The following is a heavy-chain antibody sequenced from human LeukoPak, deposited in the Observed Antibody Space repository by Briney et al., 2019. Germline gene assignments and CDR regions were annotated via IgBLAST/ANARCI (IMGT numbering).Heavy chain of an antibody. Sequence: ASVKVSCKASGGTFTNFVISWVRQAPGQGLEWLGWISTYAQKLQGRVTMTTDTSTTTAYMELRSLRSDDTAVYYCARDYRTGFDYWGQGTLVTVSS. CDR3: ARDYRTGFDY. J-gene: IGHJ4*02. CDR1: GGTFTNFV. V-gene: IGHV1-18*01. D-gene: IGHD7-27*01. CDR2: ISTY.